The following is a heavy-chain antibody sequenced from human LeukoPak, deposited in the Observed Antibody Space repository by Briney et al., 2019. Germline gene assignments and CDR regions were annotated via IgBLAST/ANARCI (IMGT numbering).Heavy chain of an antibody. D-gene: IGHD6-25*01. Sequence: GGSLRLSCAASGFTFSSYWMTWVRQAPGKGLEWVGNIKGDGSEKYYVDSVKGRFTISRDNSKNTLFLQMNSLRGEDTAVYYCARVRGGGFRTADSWGQGTLVTVSS. CDR2: IKGDGSEK. V-gene: IGHV3-7*01. CDR1: GFTFSSYW. CDR3: ARVRGGGFRTADS. J-gene: IGHJ4*02.